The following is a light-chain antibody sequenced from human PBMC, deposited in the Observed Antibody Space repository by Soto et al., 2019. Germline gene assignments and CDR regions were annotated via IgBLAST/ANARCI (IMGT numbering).Light chain of an antibody. V-gene: IGLV2-14*01. CDR1: SSDGGGYNY. CDR3: SSYTSSSTLL. CDR2: DVS. Sequence: QSALTQPASVSGSPGQSITISCTGTSSDGGGYNYVSWYQQHPGKAPKLMIYDVSNRPSGVSNRFSGSKSGNTASLTISGLQAEDEAEYYCSSYTSSSTLLFGGGTKLTVL. J-gene: IGLJ2*01.